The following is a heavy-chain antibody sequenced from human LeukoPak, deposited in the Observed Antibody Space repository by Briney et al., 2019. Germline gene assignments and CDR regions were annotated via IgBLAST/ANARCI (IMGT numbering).Heavy chain of an antibody. J-gene: IGHJ3*02. CDR3: ARPRIAAIASCAFDI. Sequence: RRGESLKISCKGSGYSFTTYWIGWVRQMPGKGLEWMGFIYPGDSNTRYSPSFQGQVTISADKSISTAYLQWSSLKASDTAMYYCARPRIAAIASCAFDIWGQGTMVTVSS. V-gene: IGHV5-51*01. CDR2: IYPGDSNT. CDR1: GYSFTTYW. D-gene: IGHD6-13*01.